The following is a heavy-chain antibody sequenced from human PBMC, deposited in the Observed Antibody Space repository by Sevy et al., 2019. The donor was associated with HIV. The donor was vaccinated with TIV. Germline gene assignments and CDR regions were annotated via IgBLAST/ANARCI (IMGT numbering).Heavy chain of an antibody. Sequence: GGSLRLSCAASGFTFSDYFMGWVRQAPGRGLEWVANINQDGSQKNYVDSVKGRFTICRDNAKNSLYLQMNRLRVDDTAVYYCARELWPGDYWGQGTLVTVSS. D-gene: IGHD2-21*01. J-gene: IGHJ4*02. CDR1: GFTFSDYF. CDR2: INQDGSQK. CDR3: ARELWPGDY. V-gene: IGHV3-7*01.